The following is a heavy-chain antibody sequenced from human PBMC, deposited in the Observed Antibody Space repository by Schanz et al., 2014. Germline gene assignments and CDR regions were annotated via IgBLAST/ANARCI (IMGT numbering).Heavy chain of an antibody. CDR3: ARDLAFGGVYDRHSDS. V-gene: IGHV3-30*04. D-gene: IGHD3-16*01. J-gene: IGHJ4*02. CDR1: GFTFSTYA. Sequence: QVHLVESGGGVVQPGGSLRLSCAASGFTFSTYALHWVRQAPGKGLEWVAVISYDGINKYYADSVKGRFTISRDNPKNTLSLQMNSLRVEDTAVYYCARDLAFGGVYDRHSDSWGQGTLVTVSS. CDR2: ISYDGINK.